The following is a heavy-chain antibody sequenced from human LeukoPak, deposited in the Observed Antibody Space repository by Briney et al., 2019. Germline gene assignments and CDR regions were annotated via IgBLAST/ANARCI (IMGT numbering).Heavy chain of an antibody. J-gene: IGHJ3*02. CDR3: AKRPHAFDI. CDR2: IGISGGGI. CDR1: GFTFSACT. Sequence: GGSLRLSCAASGFTFSACTMYWVRQAPGKGLEWVSIIGISGGGIHYADSVKGRFTISRDNSKNTLYLQMNSLRAEDTAVYYCAKRPHAFDIWGQGTMVTVSS. V-gene: IGHV3-23*01.